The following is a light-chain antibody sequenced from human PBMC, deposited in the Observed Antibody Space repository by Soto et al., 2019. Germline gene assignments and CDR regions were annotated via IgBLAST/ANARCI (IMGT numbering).Light chain of an antibody. V-gene: IGKV1-5*01. J-gene: IGKJ4*01. Sequence: DIQITQSPSTMSGSVLEVVTITFLASQNIDIWLSWYQQKPGKAPSLLIYDASNLKSGVPSRFSGSGSGTEFTLTISSLQPDDSGSYYCQQHKSYPVTFGGGTKVDIK. CDR3: QQHKSYPVT. CDR2: DAS. CDR1: QNIDIW.